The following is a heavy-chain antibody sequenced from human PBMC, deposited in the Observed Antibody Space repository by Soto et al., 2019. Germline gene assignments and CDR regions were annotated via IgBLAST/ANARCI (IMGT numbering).Heavy chain of an antibody. CDR3: ARGLYCSGGSCLFDY. J-gene: IGHJ4*02. CDR1: GGTFSSYA. D-gene: IGHD2-15*01. V-gene: IGHV1-69*13. Sequence: ASVKVSCKASGGTFSSYAISWVRQAPGQGLEWMGGIIPIFGTANYAQKFQGRVTITADESTSTAYMELSSLRSEDTAVYYCARGLYCSGGSCLFDYWGQGTLVTVSS. CDR2: IIPIFGTA.